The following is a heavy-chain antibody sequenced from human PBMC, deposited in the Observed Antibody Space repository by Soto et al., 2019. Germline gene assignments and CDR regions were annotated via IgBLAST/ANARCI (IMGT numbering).Heavy chain of an antibody. CDR2: ISGSGGTT. D-gene: IGHD6-19*01. Sequence: GGSLRLSCAASGFTFSSYAMSWVRQAPGKGLEWVSAISGSGGTTYYADSVKGRFTISRDNSKNTLYLQMNSLRAEDTAVYYCAKPHSSGWYAPGYWGQGTLVSVSS. CDR3: AKPHSSGWYAPGY. CDR1: GFTFSSYA. V-gene: IGHV3-23*01. J-gene: IGHJ4*02.